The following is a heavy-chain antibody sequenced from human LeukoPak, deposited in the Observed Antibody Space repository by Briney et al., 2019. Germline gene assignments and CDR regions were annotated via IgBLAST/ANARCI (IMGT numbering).Heavy chain of an antibody. V-gene: IGHV1-2*02. CDR2: INGNSGGT. D-gene: IGHD6-25*01. J-gene: IGHJ4*02. Sequence: AASVKVSCKASGFTFTGYYMHWVRQAPGQGLEWMGCINGNSGGTNYAQKFQGRVTMTRDTSINTAYMELSRLTSDDTAMYYCSREFQRSLDYWGQGTLVTVSS. CDR3: SREFQRSLDY. CDR1: GFTFTGYY.